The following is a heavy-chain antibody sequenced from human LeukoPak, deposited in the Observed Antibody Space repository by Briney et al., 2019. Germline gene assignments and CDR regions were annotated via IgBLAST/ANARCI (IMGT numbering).Heavy chain of an antibody. CDR2: IYYSGST. CDR3: ARDNSYGYLVFDY. CDR1: GGSISSYY. D-gene: IGHD5-18*01. V-gene: IGHV4-59*01. J-gene: IGHJ4*02. Sequence: PSETLSLTCTVSGGSISSYYWSWIRQPPGKGLEWIGYIYYSGSTNYNPSLKSRVTISVDTSKNQFSLKLSSVTAADTAVYYCARDNSYGYLVFDYWGRGTLVTVSS.